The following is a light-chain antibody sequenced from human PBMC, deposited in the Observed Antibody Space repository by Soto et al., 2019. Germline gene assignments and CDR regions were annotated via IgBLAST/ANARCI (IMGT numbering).Light chain of an antibody. CDR1: SSDVGDYNY. CDR3: SSYTTSNTRQIV. V-gene: IGLV2-14*03. J-gene: IGLJ1*01. Sequence: QSLLTQPASVSGSRGQSSTISGTGTSSDVGDYNYVSWYQHHPGKAHKLMIFDVSNRPSGVSNRFSGSKSGNTASLTISGLQPEDEADYYCSSYTTSNTRQIVFGTGT. CDR2: DVS.